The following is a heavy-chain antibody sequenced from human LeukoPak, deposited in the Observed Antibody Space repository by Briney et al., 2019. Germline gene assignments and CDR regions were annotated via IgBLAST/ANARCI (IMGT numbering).Heavy chain of an antibody. Sequence: SGTLSLTCTVYGESFSGYYWSWIRQPPGKGLEWIGEINHSGSTNYNPSLKSRVIISLDTSKNLFSLKLTSMTAADTAVYYCASTERCSTTCPLDCWGQGTLVTVSS. CDR2: INHSGST. D-gene: IGHD2-2*01. J-gene: IGHJ4*02. CDR1: GESFSGYY. CDR3: ASTERCSTTCPLDC. V-gene: IGHV4-34*01.